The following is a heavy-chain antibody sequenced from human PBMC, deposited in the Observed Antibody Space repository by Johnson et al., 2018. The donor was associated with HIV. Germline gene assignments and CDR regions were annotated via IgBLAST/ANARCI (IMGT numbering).Heavy chain of an antibody. D-gene: IGHD3-10*01. V-gene: IGHV3-30*18. CDR1: GFTFSSYG. J-gene: IGHJ3*02. Sequence: QVQLVESGGGVVQPGRSLRLSCAASGFTFSSYGMHWVRQAPGKGLEWVAVISYDGSNKYYADSVKGRFTISRDNSKNTLYLQMNSLRAEDTAVYYCAKDEQNYYGSGSYYDAFDIWGQGTVVTVSS. CDR3: AKDEQNYYGSGSYYDAFDI. CDR2: ISYDGSNK.